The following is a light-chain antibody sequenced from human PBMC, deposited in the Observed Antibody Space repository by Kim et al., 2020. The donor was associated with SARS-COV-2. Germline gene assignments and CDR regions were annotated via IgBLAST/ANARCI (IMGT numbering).Light chain of an antibody. CDR2: EVS. CDR3: SSYAGSYNLV. V-gene: IGLV2-8*01. CDR1: IAAVGGDND. J-gene: IGLJ2*01. Sequence: GQPVTIACTGTIAAVGGDNDVSWYQQQPGKAPKLMIYEVSKRPSGVPDRFSGSKSGNTASLTGSGLQAEDEADYYCSSYAGSYNLVFGGGTQLTVL.